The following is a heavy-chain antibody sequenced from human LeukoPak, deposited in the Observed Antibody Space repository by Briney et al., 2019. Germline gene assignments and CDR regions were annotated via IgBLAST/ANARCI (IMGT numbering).Heavy chain of an antibody. CDR2: ISAYNGNT. D-gene: IGHD3-22*01. V-gene: IGHV1-18*01. CDR1: GYTFTNYG. J-gene: IGHJ4*02. Sequence: ASVKVSCKASGYTFTNYGVSWVRQAPGQGLEWMGWISAYNGNTNYAQKVQDRVTMTTDTPTTTAYMELRSLRSDDTAVYYCARDSQGHSSGYVFHWGQGTLVTVSS. CDR3: ARDSQGHSSGYVFH.